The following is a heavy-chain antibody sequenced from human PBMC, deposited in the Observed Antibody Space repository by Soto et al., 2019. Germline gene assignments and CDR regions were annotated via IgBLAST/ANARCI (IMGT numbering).Heavy chain of an antibody. CDR2: IFSNDEK. CDR3: ALIKDCSRTDCYLASFDP. J-gene: IGHJ5*02. Sequence: QVTLKESGPVVVKPTETLTLTCTVSGFSLTNARLGVSWIRQPPGKALEWLAHIFSNDEKSYSTSLKNRLTIPTDPSKSQVVLTMTNMDPVDSATYYCALIKDCSRTDCYLASFDPWGQGTLVTVSS. D-gene: IGHD2-2*01. V-gene: IGHV2-26*01. CDR1: GFSLTNARLG.